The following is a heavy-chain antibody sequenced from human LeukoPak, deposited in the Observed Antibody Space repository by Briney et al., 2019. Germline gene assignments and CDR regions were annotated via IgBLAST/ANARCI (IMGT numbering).Heavy chain of an antibody. CDR1: GGSISSSSYY. Sequence: SETLSLTCTVSGGSISSSSYYWGWIRQPPGKGLEWIGSIYYSGSTYYNPSLKSRVTISVDTSKNQFSLKLSSVTAADTAVYYCARDGWCTVVDWLDPWGQGTLVTVSS. D-gene: IGHD2-15*01. V-gene: IGHV4-39*07. CDR3: ARDGWCTVVDWLDP. J-gene: IGHJ5*02. CDR2: IYYSGST.